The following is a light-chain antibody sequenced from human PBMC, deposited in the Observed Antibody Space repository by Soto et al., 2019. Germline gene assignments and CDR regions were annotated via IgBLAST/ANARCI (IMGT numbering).Light chain of an antibody. Sequence: EIVLTQSPATLSLSPGERATLSCRASQSVSSSLAWYQQKPGQSPRLLIYDTSNRATGIPARFSGSGSGTDFTLTISSLEPEDFAVYYCRQRANWRITFG. J-gene: IGKJ5*01. CDR3: RQRANWRIT. V-gene: IGKV3-11*01. CDR2: DTS. CDR1: QSVSSS.